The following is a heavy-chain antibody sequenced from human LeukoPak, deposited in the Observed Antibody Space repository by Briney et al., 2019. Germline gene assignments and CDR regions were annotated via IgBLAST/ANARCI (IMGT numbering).Heavy chain of an antibody. CDR3: ARVEDYYYGMDV. J-gene: IGHJ6*02. D-gene: IGHD1-1*01. CDR1: GFTFSSYS. V-gene: IGHV3-21*01. CDR2: ISSSSSYI. Sequence: PGGSLRLSCAASGFTFSSYSMTWVRQAPGKGLEWVSSISSSSSYIYYADSVKGRFTISRDNAKNSLYLQMNSLRAEDTAVYYCARVEDYYYGMDVWGQGTTVTVSS.